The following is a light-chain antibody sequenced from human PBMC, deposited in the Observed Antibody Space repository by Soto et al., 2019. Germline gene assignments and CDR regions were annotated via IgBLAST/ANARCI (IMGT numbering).Light chain of an antibody. CDR1: QSVSNNY. Sequence: EMVLTQSPGTMSLSPGERATLSCRASQSVSNNYLAWYQQKPGQAPSLLIYGASHRATGIPDRFSGSGSGTDFTLTISRLEPEDCAVYYCQQYGSSGTFGQGTKVEIK. CDR2: GAS. CDR3: QQYGSSGT. V-gene: IGKV3-20*01. J-gene: IGKJ1*01.